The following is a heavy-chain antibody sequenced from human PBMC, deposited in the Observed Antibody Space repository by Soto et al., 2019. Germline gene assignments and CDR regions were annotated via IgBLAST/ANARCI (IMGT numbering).Heavy chain of an antibody. Sequence: QVPLQESGPGLVKPSETLSLSCTVYGGSISSYYWSWIRQTPGKGLEWIGYVHDSWVPNYNPSLKTRVAISLDTSKTQCSLKLTSVTSTDTAVYYWARQGFRALHGLVDVWGQGTTVTVSS. J-gene: IGHJ6*02. D-gene: IGHD1-26*01. V-gene: IGHV4-59*08. CDR1: GGSISSYY. CDR3: ARQGFRALHGLVDV. CDR2: VHDSWVP.